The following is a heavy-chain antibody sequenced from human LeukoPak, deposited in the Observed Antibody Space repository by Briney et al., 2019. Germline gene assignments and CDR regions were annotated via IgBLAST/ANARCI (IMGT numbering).Heavy chain of an antibody. Sequence: GGSLRLSCAASGFTFSSYSMNWVRQAPGKGLEWVSSISSSRSYIYYADSVKGRFTISRDNAKNSLYLQMNSLRAEDTAVYYCARDPAISGWYEYYFDYWGQGTLVTVSS. CDR3: ARDPAISGWYEYYFDY. V-gene: IGHV3-21*01. CDR2: ISSSRSYI. D-gene: IGHD6-19*01. J-gene: IGHJ4*02. CDR1: GFTFSSYS.